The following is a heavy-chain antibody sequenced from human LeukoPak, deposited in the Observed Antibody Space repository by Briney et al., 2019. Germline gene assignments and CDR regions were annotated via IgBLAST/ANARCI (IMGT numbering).Heavy chain of an antibody. V-gene: IGHV3-11*05. CDR2: ITGRTSNT. J-gene: IGHJ4*02. CDR3: ARGNYGEDF. D-gene: IGHD4-17*01. CDR1: GFTFSSYY. Sequence: GGSLRLSCAASGFTFSSYYMTWIRQAPGRGLEWISCITGRTSNTNYADSVKGRFTISRDNARNSLYLQMNSLRVEDTAVYYCARGNYGEDFWGQGALVTVTS.